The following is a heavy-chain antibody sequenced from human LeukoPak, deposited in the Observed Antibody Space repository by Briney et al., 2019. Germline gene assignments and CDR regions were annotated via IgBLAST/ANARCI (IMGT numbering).Heavy chain of an antibody. Sequence: GESLKISCKGSGYSFTSYWISWVRQMPGKGLEWMGRIDPSDSYTNYSPSFQGHVTISADKSISTAYLQWSSLKASDTAMYYCARHSTYYYDSSGSQSDYWGQGTLVTVSS. V-gene: IGHV5-10-1*01. CDR1: GYSFTSYW. CDR3: ARHSTYYYDSSGSQSDY. CDR2: IDPSDSYT. J-gene: IGHJ4*02. D-gene: IGHD3-22*01.